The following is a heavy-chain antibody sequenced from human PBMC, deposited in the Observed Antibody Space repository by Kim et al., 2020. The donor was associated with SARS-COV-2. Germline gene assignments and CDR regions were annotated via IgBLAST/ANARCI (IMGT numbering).Heavy chain of an antibody. CDR1: GFTFSSYG. CDR2: ISYDGSNK. CDR3: TKYRDTSGYYLPFFDY. J-gene: IGHJ4*02. Sequence: GGSLRLSCAASGFTFSSYGMHWVRQTPGKGLEWVAVISYDGSNKYYADSVKGRFAISRDNSRNTLFLQMNSLRAEDTAVYYCTKYRDTSGYYLPFFDYWGQGTQVTVSS. D-gene: IGHD3-22*01. V-gene: IGHV3-30*18.